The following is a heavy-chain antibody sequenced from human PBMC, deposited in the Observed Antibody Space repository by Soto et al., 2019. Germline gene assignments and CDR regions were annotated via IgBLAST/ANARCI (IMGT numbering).Heavy chain of an antibody. D-gene: IGHD1-26*01. V-gene: IGHV3-23*01. CDR1: GFTFSNYA. J-gene: IGHJ4*02. Sequence: EVQLLESGGGLVQPGGSLRLSCAASGFTFSNYAMSWVRQAPGKGQEWVSTISGTTSTTYYADSVKGRFTISRDNSKSTLYLQMNSLRAEDTVVYYCAKDQYSGSPGKPDYWGQGTLVT. CDR3: AKDQYSGSPGKPDY. CDR2: ISGTTSTT.